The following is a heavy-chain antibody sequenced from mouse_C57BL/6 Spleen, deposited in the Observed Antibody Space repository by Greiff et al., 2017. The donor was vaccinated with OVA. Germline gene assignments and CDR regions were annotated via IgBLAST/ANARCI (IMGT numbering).Heavy chain of an antibody. CDR2: ISSGSSTI. D-gene: IGHD2-4*01. Sequence: EVQRVESGGGLVKPGGSLKLSCAASGFTFSDYGMHWVRQAPEKGLEWVAYISSGSSTIYYADTVKGRFTISRDNAKNTLFLQMTSLRSEDTAMYYCARDDYGYYYAMDYWGQGTSVTVSS. CDR1: GFTFSDYG. CDR3: ARDDYGYYYAMDY. V-gene: IGHV5-17*01. J-gene: IGHJ4*01.